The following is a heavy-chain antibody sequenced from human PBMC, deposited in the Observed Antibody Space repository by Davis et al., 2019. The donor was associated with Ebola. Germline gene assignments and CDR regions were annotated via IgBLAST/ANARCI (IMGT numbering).Heavy chain of an antibody. J-gene: IGHJ4*02. V-gene: IGHV3-30*04. CDR3: VRAVFHEVLDY. CDR2: VSHSERER. D-gene: IGHD3-3*01. CDR1: GFTFSNHA. Sequence: GESLKISCAGSGFTFSNHAMHWVRQAPGKGLEWVAVVSHSERERFYADSVKGRFTISRDNSENTLYLQMSSLTVDDTAVYYCVRAVFHEVLDYWGQGTPVTVSS.